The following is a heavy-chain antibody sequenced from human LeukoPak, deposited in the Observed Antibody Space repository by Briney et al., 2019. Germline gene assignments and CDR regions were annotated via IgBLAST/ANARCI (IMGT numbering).Heavy chain of an antibody. CDR3: TWMATIFAVDY. CDR2: IRNDRIT. V-gene: IGHV3-15*01. D-gene: IGHD5-12*01. Sequence: AGGSLRLSCVLSGLTFSDAWMSWVRQAPGKGLEWVGRIRNDRITDYAAPVQGRFSISRDNSKNTFYLQMNSLRTEDTGMYFCTWMATIFAVDYWGQGTLVTVSS. J-gene: IGHJ4*02. CDR1: GLTFSDAW.